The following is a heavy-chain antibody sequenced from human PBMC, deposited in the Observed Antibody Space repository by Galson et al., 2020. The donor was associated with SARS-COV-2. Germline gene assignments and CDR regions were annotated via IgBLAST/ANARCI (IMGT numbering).Heavy chain of an antibody. CDR3: ARDPAGFDY. J-gene: IGHJ4*02. Sequence: GESLKISCAASGFTFSSYGMHWVRQAPGKGLEWVAVIWYDGSNKYYADSVKGRFTISRDNSKNTLYLQMNSLRAEDTAVYYCARDPAGFDYWGQGTLVTVSS. CDR2: IWYDGSNK. CDR1: GFTFSSYG. V-gene: IGHV3-33*01.